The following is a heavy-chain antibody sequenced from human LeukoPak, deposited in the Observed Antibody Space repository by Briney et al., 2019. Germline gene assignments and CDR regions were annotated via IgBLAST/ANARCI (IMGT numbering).Heavy chain of an antibody. CDR3: ARESYSSGWYDY. J-gene: IGHJ4*02. D-gene: IGHD6-19*01. Sequence: SETMSLTCTVSGGTISRYYWGWIRQPPGKRLEWIGYIFYTGSTNYNPSLKSRVTISVDTSKNQFSLKLSSVTAADTAVYYCARESYSSGWYDYWGQGTLVTVSS. CDR1: GGTISRYY. CDR2: IFYTGST. V-gene: IGHV4-59*01.